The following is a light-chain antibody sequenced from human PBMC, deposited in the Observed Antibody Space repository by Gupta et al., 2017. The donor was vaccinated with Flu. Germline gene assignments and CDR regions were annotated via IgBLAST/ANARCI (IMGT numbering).Light chain of an antibody. Sequence: QSALTQPASVSGSPGQSITISRTGTSSDVGGYNFVYWYQQHPGKAPKLMIYEVSYRPSGVSNRFSGSKSGNTASLTISGLQAEDEADYYCSSYTSSSTQVFGTGTKVTVL. CDR1: SSDVGGYNF. V-gene: IGLV2-14*01. J-gene: IGLJ1*01. CDR2: EVS. CDR3: SSYTSSSTQV.